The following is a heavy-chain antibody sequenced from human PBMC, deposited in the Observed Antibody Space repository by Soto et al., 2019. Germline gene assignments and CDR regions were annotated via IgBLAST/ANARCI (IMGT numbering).Heavy chain of an antibody. Sequence: NPGGSLRLSCAASGFTFSDYYMSWIRQAPGKGLEWVSYISSSGSTIYYADSVKGRFTISRDNAKNLLYLQMNSLRAEDTAVYYCARDLSVGVFDYWGQGTLVTVSS. V-gene: IGHV3-11*01. CDR1: GFTFSDYY. J-gene: IGHJ4*02. CDR2: ISSSGSTI. D-gene: IGHD3-22*01. CDR3: ARDLSVGVFDY.